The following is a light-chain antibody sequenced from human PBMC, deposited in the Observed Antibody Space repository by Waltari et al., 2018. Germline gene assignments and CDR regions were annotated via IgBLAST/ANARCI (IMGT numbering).Light chain of an antibody. CDR2: END. J-gene: IGLJ3*02. CDR3: ATWDSNLRAEV. V-gene: IGLV1-51*02. CDR1: SSDIGDNY. Sequence: QSVLTQPPSVSAAPGQRVTISCSGSSSDIGDNYVSWYQQLPGIAPKLLVYENDNLTSAIPDRFSASKSGTSATLAITGLQTGDEANYYCATWDSNLRAEVFGGGTKLTVL.